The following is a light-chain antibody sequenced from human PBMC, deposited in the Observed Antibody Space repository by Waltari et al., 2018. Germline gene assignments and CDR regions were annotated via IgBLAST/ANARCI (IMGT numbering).Light chain of an antibody. J-gene: IGLJ7*01. CDR2: ENS. CDR1: SSNIGNNY. Sequence: QSVLTQPPSVSAAPGQRVTISCPGGSSNIGNNYVSWYRQFPGTAPKLLSHENSERPSGIPGRFSGSKSGTSATLDITGLQAGDEADYYCGTWDSSLSGAVFGGGTHLTVL. V-gene: IGLV1-51*02. CDR3: GTWDSSLSGAV.